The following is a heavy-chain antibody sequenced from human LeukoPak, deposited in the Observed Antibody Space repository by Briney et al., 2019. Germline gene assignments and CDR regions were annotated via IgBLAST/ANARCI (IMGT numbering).Heavy chain of an antibody. J-gene: IGHJ5*02. CDR1: GFTFDDYA. CDR3: ARDRGEAVAGGGS. D-gene: IGHD6-19*01. V-gene: IGHV3-9*01. Sequence: PGRSLRLSCAASGFTFDDYAMHWVRQAPGKGLEWVSGISWDRGNIDYADSVKGRFTISRDNAKNSLYLQMNSLRAEDTAVYYCARDRGEAVAGGGSWGQGTLVTVSS. CDR2: ISWDRGNI.